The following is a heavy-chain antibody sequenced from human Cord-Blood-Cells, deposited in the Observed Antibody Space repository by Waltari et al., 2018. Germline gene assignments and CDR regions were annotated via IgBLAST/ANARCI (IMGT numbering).Heavy chain of an antibody. D-gene: IGHD6-6*01. CDR2: FDPEDGET. J-gene: IGHJ4*02. Sequence: QVQLVQSGAEVKKPGASEKVSCKVYGYSRTDLSMPWVRQAPGKGLEWMGGFDPEDGETIYAQKFQGRVTMTEDTSTDTAYMELSSLRSEDTAVYYCATHGYSSSNYWGQGTLVTVSS. CDR3: ATHGYSSSNY. V-gene: IGHV1-24*01. CDR1: GYSRTDLS.